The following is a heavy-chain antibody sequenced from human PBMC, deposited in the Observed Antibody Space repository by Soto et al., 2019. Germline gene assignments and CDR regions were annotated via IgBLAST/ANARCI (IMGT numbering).Heavy chain of an antibody. CDR1: GYSFTSYW. Sequence: LKISCKGSGYSFTSYWIGWVRQMPGKGLEWMGIIYPGDSDTRYSPSFQGQVTISADKSISTAYLQWSSLKASDTAMYYCARRGYCSSTSCPGGMDVWGQGTTVTISS. CDR2: IYPGDSDT. CDR3: ARRGYCSSTSCPGGMDV. D-gene: IGHD2-2*01. V-gene: IGHV5-51*01. J-gene: IGHJ6*02.